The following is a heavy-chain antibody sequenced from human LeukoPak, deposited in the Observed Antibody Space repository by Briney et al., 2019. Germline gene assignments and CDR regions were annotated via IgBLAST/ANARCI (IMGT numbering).Heavy chain of an antibody. CDR3: ARDTPLRRTGFFDY. D-gene: IGHD4-17*01. CDR1: GFTFSSYS. V-gene: IGHV3-21*01. CDR2: ISSSSSYI. J-gene: IGHJ4*02. Sequence: GGSLRLSCAASGFTFSSYSMNWVRQAPGKGLEWVSSISSSSSYIYYADSVKGRFTISRDNAKNTLYLQMNSLRAEDTAVYYCARDTPLRRTGFFDYWGQGTLVTVSS.